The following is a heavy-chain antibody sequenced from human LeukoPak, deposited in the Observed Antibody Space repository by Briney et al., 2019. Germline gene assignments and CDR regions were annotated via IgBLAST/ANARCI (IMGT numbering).Heavy chain of an antibody. V-gene: IGHV4-34*01. CDR1: GGSFSGYY. CDR3: VTYYFDSSGPKKNY. CDR2: INHSGST. D-gene: IGHD3-22*01. J-gene: IGHJ4*02. Sequence: SETLSLTCAVYGGSFSGYYWSWIRQPPGKGLEWIGEINHSGSTNYNPSLKSRVTISVDTSKEQFSLKLSSVTAADTAVYYCVTYYFDSSGPKKNYWGQGTLATVSS.